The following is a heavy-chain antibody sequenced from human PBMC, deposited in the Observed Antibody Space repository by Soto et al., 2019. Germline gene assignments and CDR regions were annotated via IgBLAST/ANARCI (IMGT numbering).Heavy chain of an antibody. D-gene: IGHD2-2*01. CDR2: ISYDGSNK. Sequence: GGSLRLSCAASGFTFSSYAMHWVRQAPGKGLEWVAVISYDGSNKYYADSVKGRFTISRDNSKNTLYLHMNSLRAEDTAVYYCARVEGGYCSSTTCPATYWGQGTLVTVSS. CDR3: ARVEGGYCSSTTCPATY. V-gene: IGHV3-30-3*01. J-gene: IGHJ4*02. CDR1: GFTFSSYA.